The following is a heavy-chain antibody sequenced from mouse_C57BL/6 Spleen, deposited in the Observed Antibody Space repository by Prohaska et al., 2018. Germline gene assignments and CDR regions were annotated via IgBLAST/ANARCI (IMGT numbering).Heavy chain of an antibody. J-gene: IGHJ1*03. V-gene: IGHV1-26*01. D-gene: IGHD1-1*01. CDR3: ARGGTTGDV. CDR1: GYTFTDYY. CDR2: INPNNGGT. Sequence: KISCKASGYTFTDYYMTWVKQSHGKSLEWIGDINPNNGGTSYNQKFKGKATVTVDKSSSTAYMELRSLTSEDTAVYYCARGGTTGDVWGTGTTVTVSS.